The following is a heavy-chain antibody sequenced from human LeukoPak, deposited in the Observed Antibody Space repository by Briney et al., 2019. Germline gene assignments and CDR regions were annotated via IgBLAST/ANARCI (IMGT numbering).Heavy chain of an antibody. J-gene: IGHJ4*02. Sequence: PGGSLRRSCAASGFTFSSYAMSWVRQAPGKGLEWVSGISGGGDNTYYADSVKGRFTISRDNSKNTLYVQVNSLGTEDTAAYYCATDRNSGKYYDYWGQGTLVTVSS. CDR1: GFTFSSYA. D-gene: IGHD1-26*01. CDR2: ISGGGDNT. CDR3: ATDRNSGKYYDY. V-gene: IGHV3-23*01.